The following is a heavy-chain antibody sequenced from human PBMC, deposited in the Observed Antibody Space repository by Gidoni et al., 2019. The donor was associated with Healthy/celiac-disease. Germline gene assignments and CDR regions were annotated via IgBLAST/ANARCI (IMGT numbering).Heavy chain of an antibody. CDR2: IKSKTDGGTT. Sequence: EVQLVESGGGLVKPGGSLRLSCAASGFTFSNAGMSWVRQAPGKGLEWVGRIKSKTDGGTTDYAAPVKGRFTISRDDSKNTLYLQMNSLKTEDTAVYYCTTAEDIVGGDYWGQGTLVTVSS. D-gene: IGHD2-15*01. CDR3: TTAEDIVGGDY. CDR1: GFTFSNAG. J-gene: IGHJ4*02. V-gene: IGHV3-15*01.